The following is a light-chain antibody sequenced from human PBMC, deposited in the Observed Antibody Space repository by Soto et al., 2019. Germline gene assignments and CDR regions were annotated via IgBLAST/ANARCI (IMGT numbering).Light chain of an antibody. Sequence: DIQMTQSPSSLSASVGDRVTITCRASHDISNYLVWYQQKPGKAPRLLIYTAATLQSGVPSRFSGSGSGTDFTLTISSLQPEDVATYYCQKYNSAPWTFGQGTKVEI. CDR1: HDISNY. V-gene: IGKV1-27*01. J-gene: IGKJ1*01. CDR3: QKYNSAPWT. CDR2: TAA.